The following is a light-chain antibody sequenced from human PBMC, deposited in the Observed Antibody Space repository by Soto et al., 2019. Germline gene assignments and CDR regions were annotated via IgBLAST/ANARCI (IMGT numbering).Light chain of an antibody. CDR1: QGISND. J-gene: IGKJ1*01. CDR3: QNYNSAPRT. Sequence: DIPMTQSPSSLSASVGDRVTITCRASQGISNDLAWYQQKPGKVPKLLIYAASTLQSGVPPRFSGSGSGTDFTLTISSLQPEDVATYYCQNYNSAPRTFGQGTKVEIK. V-gene: IGKV1-27*01. CDR2: AAS.